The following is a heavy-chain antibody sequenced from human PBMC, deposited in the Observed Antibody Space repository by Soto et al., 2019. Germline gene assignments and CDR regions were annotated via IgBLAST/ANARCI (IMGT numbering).Heavy chain of an antibody. CDR1: GFSLSTSGVG. Sequence: QITLKESGPTLVKPTQTLTLTCTFSGFSLSTSGVGVGWIRQPPGKALEWLALIYWDDDKRYSPSLKSRLTISKYXSKNQVVLTMTNMDPVDTATYYCAHVYGGYANFDYWGQGTLVTVSS. CDR3: AHVYGGYANFDY. J-gene: IGHJ4*02. V-gene: IGHV2-5*02. D-gene: IGHD5-12*01. CDR2: IYWDDDK.